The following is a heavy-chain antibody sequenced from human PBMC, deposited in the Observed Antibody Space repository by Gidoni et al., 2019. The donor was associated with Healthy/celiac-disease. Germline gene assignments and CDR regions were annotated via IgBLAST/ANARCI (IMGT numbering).Heavy chain of an antibody. V-gene: IGHV3-11*06. Sequence: QVQLAESGGGLVNPGGSLRLPCAASGFTFRDSYMSWIRQAPGKGLEWVSYISSSSSYTNYADSVKGRFTISRDNAKNSLYLQMNSLRAEDTAVYYCARPFTMIVPDGAFDIWGQGTMVTVSS. CDR1: GFTFRDSY. CDR3: ARPFTMIVPDGAFDI. J-gene: IGHJ3*02. D-gene: IGHD3-22*01. CDR2: ISSSSSYT.